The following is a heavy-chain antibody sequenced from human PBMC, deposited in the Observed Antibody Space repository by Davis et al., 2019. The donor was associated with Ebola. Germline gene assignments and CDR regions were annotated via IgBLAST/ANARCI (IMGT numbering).Heavy chain of an antibody. V-gene: IGHV3-23*01. J-gene: IGHJ4*02. Sequence: GESLKISCAASGFTFSDYYMSWIRQAPGKGLKWVSAISGSGGSTYYADSVKGRFTISRDNSKNTLYLQMNSLRAEDTAVYYCAKDPGITGTTIDYWGQGTLVTVSS. CDR2: ISGSGGST. D-gene: IGHD1-7*01. CDR3: AKDPGITGTTIDY. CDR1: GFTFSDYY.